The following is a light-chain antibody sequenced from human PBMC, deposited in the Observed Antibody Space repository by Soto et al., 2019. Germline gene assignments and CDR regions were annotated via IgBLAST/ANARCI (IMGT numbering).Light chain of an antibody. V-gene: IGKV1-39*01. CDR2: AAS. CDR3: QEIHNSHRTR. CDR1: QSIFSS. Sequence: ASIKNRVTITCRAVQSIFSSLNWYQHKPGKAPKLLIYAASTLQSGVPSRFRGSGYGTFFDLNMRSLTRQQFRHSCCQEIHNSHRTRLGPGTRLEIK. J-gene: IGKJ5*01.